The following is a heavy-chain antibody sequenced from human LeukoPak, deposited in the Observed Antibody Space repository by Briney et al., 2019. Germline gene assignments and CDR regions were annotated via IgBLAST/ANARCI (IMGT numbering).Heavy chain of an antibody. CDR1: GFTFSSYG. CDR3: ARAGNWNDGGYFDY. J-gene: IGHJ4*02. V-gene: IGHV3-33*01. CDR2: IWYDGSNK. D-gene: IGHD1-20*01. Sequence: GGSLRLSCAASGFTFSSYGMHWVRQAPGKGLEWVAVIWYDGSNKYYADSVKGRFTISRDNSKNTLYLQMNSLRAEDTAVYYCARAGNWNDGGYFDYWGQGTLVTVSS.